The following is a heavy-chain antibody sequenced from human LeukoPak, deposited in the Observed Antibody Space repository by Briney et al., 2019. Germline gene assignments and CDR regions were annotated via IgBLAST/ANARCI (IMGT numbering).Heavy chain of an antibody. CDR2: MNPNSGNT. CDR3: ARVLRFGELYKNYYYYYMDV. D-gene: IGHD3-10*01. V-gene: IGHV1-8*03. J-gene: IGHJ6*03. CDR1: GYTFTSYD. Sequence: ASVKVSCKASGYTFTSYDINWVRQATGQGLEWMGWMNPNSGNTGYAQKFQGRVTITADESTSTAYMELSSLRSEDTAVYYCARVLRFGELYKNYYYYYMDVWGKGTTVTISS.